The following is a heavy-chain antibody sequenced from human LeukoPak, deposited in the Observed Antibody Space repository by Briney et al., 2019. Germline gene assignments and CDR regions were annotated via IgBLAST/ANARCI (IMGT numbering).Heavy chain of an antibody. V-gene: IGHV3-30-3*01. CDR1: GFTFSTFS. D-gene: IGHD2-21*01. Sequence: GGSLRLSCAASGFTFSTFSMYWVRQAPGKGLEWVALISHSGSEKYYADSVEGRFTISRDNSKNTLYLQMNSLRAEDTAVYYCAKDLFLWYFDLWGRGTLVTVSS. CDR2: ISHSGSEK. J-gene: IGHJ2*01. CDR3: AKDLFLWYFDL.